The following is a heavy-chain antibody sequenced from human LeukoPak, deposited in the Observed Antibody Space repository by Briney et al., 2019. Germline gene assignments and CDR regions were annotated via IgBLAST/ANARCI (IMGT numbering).Heavy chain of an antibody. D-gene: IGHD6-19*01. Sequence: SETLSLTCTVSGGSISSSSYYWGWIRQPPGKGLEWIGSIYYSGSTYYNPSHKSRVTIAVDTSKNQFSLKLSSVTAADTAVYYCARRRGWLVYWGQGTLVTVSS. V-gene: IGHV4-39*07. J-gene: IGHJ4*02. CDR3: ARRRGWLVY. CDR2: IYYSGST. CDR1: GGSISSSSYY.